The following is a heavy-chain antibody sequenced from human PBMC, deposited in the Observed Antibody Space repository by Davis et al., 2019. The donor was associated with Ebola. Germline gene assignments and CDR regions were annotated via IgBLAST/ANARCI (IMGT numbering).Heavy chain of an antibody. CDR2: LYIAGGT. CDR3: ACVAAAGTGGLEY. D-gene: IGHD6-13*01. Sequence: GESLKISCAVSGFTVSSNYMSWVRQAPGRGLEWVSILYIAGGTYYADSVKGRFTISRDNSKNTLYLQMNSLRAEDTAVYYCACVAAAGTGGLEYWGQGTLVTVSS. J-gene: IGHJ4*02. CDR1: GFTVSSNY. V-gene: IGHV3-53*01.